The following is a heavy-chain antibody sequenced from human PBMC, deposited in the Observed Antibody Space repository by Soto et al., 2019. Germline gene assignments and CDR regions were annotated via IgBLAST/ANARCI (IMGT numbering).Heavy chain of an antibody. CDR1: VYRNTIYY. V-gene: IGHV1-46*01. CDR3: ARDNHEQRGLYYYYGMDV. Sequence: SLNLYCKASVYRNTIYYMHWLRHTTEQGLEWMGIINPSGGSTSYAQKFQGRVTMTRDTSTSTVYMELSSLRSEDTAVYYCARDNHEQRGLYYYYGMDVWGQGTTVTVSS. CDR2: INPSGGST. D-gene: IGHD6-25*01. J-gene: IGHJ6*02.